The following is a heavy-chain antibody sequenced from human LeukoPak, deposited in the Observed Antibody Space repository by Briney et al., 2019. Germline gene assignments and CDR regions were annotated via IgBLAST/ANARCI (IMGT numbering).Heavy chain of an antibody. CDR2: ISSNGDTT. CDR3: ARSWGVGGTKENDY. D-gene: IGHD3-16*01. V-gene: IGHV3-64*01. CDR1: GFTFNTYA. Sequence: GGSLRLSCAASGFTFNTYAMHWVRQAPGKGLEYVSGISSNGDTTDYAKSVKGRFSISRDNSKNTLYLQMGSLTAEDMGVYYCARSWGVGGTKENDYWGQGALVTVSS. J-gene: IGHJ4*02.